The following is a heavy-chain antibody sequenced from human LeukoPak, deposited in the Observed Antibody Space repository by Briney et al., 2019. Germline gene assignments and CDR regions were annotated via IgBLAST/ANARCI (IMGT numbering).Heavy chain of an antibody. Sequence: ASVKVSCKASGYTFTSFDINWVRQATGQGLEWMGWMNPNSGNTGYAQKFQGRVTMTRNTSISTAYMELSSLRSEDTAVYYCASRVKGYNDYYYYYYMDVWGKGTTVTVSS. CDR2: MNPNSGNT. J-gene: IGHJ6*03. CDR3: ASRVKGYNDYYYYYYMDV. V-gene: IGHV1-8*01. D-gene: IGHD5-24*01. CDR1: GYTFTSFD.